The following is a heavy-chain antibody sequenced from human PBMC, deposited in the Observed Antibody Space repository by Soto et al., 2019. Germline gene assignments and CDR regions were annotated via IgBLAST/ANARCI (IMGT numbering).Heavy chain of an antibody. Sequence: QLQLQESGPGLVKPSETLSLTCTVSGGSISSSSYYWGWIRQPPGKGLEWIGSIYYSGSTYYNPSLKSRVTISVDTSKNQFSLKLSSVTAADTAVYYCARPVRKTIIHDAFDIWGQGTMVTVSS. CDR1: GGSISSSSYY. CDR3: ARPVRKTIIHDAFDI. D-gene: IGHD2-21*01. V-gene: IGHV4-39*01. J-gene: IGHJ3*02. CDR2: IYYSGST.